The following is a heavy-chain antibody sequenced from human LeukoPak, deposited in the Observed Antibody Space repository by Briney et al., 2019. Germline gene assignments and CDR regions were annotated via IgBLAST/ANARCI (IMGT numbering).Heavy chain of an antibody. CDR3: AKGYYDFWSGYSPQGYYYYGMDV. J-gene: IGHJ6*02. V-gene: IGHV3-9*01. CDR2: ISWNSGSI. Sequence: PGRSLSLSCGPSGFTFDDYAMHWVRQAPGKGREWVSGISWNSGSIGYADSVKGRFTISRDNAKNSLYLQMNSLRAEDTALYYCAKGYYDFWSGYSPQGYYYYGMDVWGQGTTVTVSS. CDR1: GFTFDDYA. D-gene: IGHD3-3*01.